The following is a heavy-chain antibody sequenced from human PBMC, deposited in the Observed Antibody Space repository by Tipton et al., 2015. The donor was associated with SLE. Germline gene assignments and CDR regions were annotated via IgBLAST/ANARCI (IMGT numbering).Heavy chain of an antibody. CDR2: ISGSGGST. V-gene: IGHV3-23*01. D-gene: IGHD3-3*01. CDR1: GFTFSSYA. Sequence: SLRLSCAASGFTFSSYAMSWVRQAPGKGLEWVSAISGSGGSTYYADSVKGRFTISRDNSKNTLYLQMNSLRTEDTAVYYCTRSGEWRGWFDPWGQGTLVTVSS. J-gene: IGHJ5*02. CDR3: TRSGEWRGWFDP.